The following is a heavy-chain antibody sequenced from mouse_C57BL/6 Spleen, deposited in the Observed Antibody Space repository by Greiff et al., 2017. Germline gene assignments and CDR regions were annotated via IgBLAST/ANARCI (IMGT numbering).Heavy chain of an antibody. Sequence: VQLQQSGPGLVKPSQSLSLTCSVTGYSITSGYYWNWIRQFPGNKLEWLGYISYDGSNKYNPSLKNRISITRDTSKNQFFLKLNSVTTEDTATYYCARENDYDGVYYAMDYWGQGTSVTVSS. V-gene: IGHV3-6*01. J-gene: IGHJ4*01. CDR2: ISYDGSN. CDR1: GYSITSGYY. D-gene: IGHD2-4*01. CDR3: ARENDYDGVYYAMDY.